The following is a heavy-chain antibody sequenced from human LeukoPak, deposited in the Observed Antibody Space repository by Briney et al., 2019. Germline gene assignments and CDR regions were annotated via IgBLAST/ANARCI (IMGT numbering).Heavy chain of an antibody. D-gene: IGHD2-2*01. CDR1: GGTFSSYA. Sequence: SVKVSCKASGGTFSSYAISWVRQAPGQGLEWMGGIIPIFGTANYAQKFQGRVTITADESTSTAYMELSSLRSEDTAVYYCARAAGFQGYQLLFDYYYYMDVWGKGTTVAVSS. V-gene: IGHV1-69*13. J-gene: IGHJ6*03. CDR3: ARAAGFQGYQLLFDYYYYMDV. CDR2: IIPIFGTA.